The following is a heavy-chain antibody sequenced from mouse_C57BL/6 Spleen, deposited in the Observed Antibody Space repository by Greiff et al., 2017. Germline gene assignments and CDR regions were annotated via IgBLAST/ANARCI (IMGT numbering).Heavy chain of an antibody. CDR1: GYTFTDYY. D-gene: IGHD2-5*01. V-gene: IGHV1-76*01. Sequence: LVESGAELVRPGASVKLSCKASGYTFTDYYINWVKQRPGQGLEWIARIYPGSGNTYYNEKFKGKATLTAEKSSSTAYMQLSSLTSEDSAVYFCARSYYSNYGYYAMDYWGQGTSVTVSS. CDR2: IYPGSGNT. J-gene: IGHJ4*01. CDR3: ARSYYSNYGYYAMDY.